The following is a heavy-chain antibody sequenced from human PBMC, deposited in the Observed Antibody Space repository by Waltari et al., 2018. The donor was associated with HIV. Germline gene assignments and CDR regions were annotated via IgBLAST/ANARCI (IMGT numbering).Heavy chain of an antibody. CDR3: ASIAYCGGDCYPRGMDV. CDR2: MYSGGST. CDR1: GFTVSSNY. Sequence: EVQLVESGGGLVQPGGSLRLSCAASGFTVSSNYMSWVRQAPGKGLEWVSVMYSGGSTYYADSVKGRFTISRDNSKNTLYLQMNSLRAEDTAVYYCASIAYCGGDCYPRGMDVWGQGTTVTVSS. J-gene: IGHJ6*02. D-gene: IGHD2-21*02. V-gene: IGHV3-66*01.